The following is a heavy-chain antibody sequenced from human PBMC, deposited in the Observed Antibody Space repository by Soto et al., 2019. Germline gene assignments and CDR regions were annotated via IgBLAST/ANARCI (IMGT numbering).Heavy chain of an antibody. CDR2: ISGSGGST. CDR1: GFTFSRYS. J-gene: IGHJ4*02. Sequence: HPGGSLRLSCAASGFTFSRYSMNWVRQAPGKGLEWVSAISGSGGSTYYADSVKGRFTISRDNSKNTLYLQMNSLRAEDTAVYYCAKSGGAAAGKIDYWGQGTLVTVSS. V-gene: IGHV3-23*01. CDR3: AKSGGAAAGKIDY. D-gene: IGHD6-13*01.